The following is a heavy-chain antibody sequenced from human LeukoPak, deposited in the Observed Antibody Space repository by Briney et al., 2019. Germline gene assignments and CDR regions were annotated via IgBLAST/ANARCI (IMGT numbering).Heavy chain of an antibody. D-gene: IGHD3-16*01. CDR2: INPSGGST. CDR3: ARGAFGFDYYYGMDV. CDR1: GYTFTGYY. Sequence: GASVKVSCKASGYTFTGYYVHWVRQAPGQGLEWMGIINPSGGSTSYAQKFQGRVTMTRDTSTSTVYMELSSLRSEDTAVYYCARGAFGFDYYYGMDVWGQGTTVTVPS. J-gene: IGHJ6*01. V-gene: IGHV1-46*01.